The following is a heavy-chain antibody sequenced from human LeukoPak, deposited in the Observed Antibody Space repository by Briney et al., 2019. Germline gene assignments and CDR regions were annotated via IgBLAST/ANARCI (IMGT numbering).Heavy chain of an antibody. V-gene: IGHV4-61*02. CDR2: IYTSGST. Sequence: TLSLPCTVSGGSISSGSYYWSWIRQPAGKGLEWIGRIYTSGSTNYNPSLKSRVTISVDTSKNQFSLKLSSVTAADTAVYYCARYSNPYYYYYYMDVWGKGTTVTVSS. CDR3: ARYSNPYYYYYYMDV. D-gene: IGHD4-11*01. CDR1: GGSISSGSYY. J-gene: IGHJ6*03.